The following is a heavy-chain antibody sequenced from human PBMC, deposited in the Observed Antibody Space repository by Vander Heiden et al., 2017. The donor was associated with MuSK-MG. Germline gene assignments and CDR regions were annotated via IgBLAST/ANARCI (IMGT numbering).Heavy chain of an antibody. V-gene: IGHV3-30-3*01. Sequence: QVQLVESGGGVVQPGRSLRLSCPASGFTFSSYAMHLVRQAPGKGLEWVTVISYDGSNKYYADSVKGRFTISRDNAKNTLYLQMNSLRAEDTAVYYCAQSGSYANGNYYYYMDVWGKGTTVTVAS. CDR3: AQSGSYANGNYYYYMDV. J-gene: IGHJ6*03. CDR1: GFTFSSYA. D-gene: IGHD1-26*01. CDR2: ISYDGSNK.